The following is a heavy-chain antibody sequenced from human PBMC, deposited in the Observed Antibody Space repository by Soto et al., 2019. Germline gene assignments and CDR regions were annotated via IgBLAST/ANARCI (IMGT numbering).Heavy chain of an antibody. Sequence: EVQLVESGGGLVQPGGSLRLSCVVSGLTFSNYWMSWVRQAPGKGLEWVANINQDGSESYYVDSVKGRFTISRDNAKNSLYLQMTSLRAEDTAVYYCARPARECSSRGCANWGQGTLVTVSS. V-gene: IGHV3-7*01. J-gene: IGHJ4*02. CDR2: INQDGSES. CDR3: ARPARECSSRGCAN. CDR1: GLTFSNYW. D-gene: IGHD2-2*01.